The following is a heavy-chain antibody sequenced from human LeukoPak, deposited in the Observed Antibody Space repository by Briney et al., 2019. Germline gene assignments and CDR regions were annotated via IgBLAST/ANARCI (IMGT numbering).Heavy chain of an antibody. D-gene: IGHD3-10*01. V-gene: IGHV1-24*01. CDR1: GYTFTGYY. CDR3: ATVWVYGSGRSLGV. Sequence: ASVTVSCMASGYTFTGYYMHWVRQAPGKVLEWMGGFDPEDGETIYAQTFQGRVTMTEDTSTDTAYMELSSLRSEDTAVYYCATVWVYGSGRSLGVWGKGTTVTGS. J-gene: IGHJ6*01. CDR2: FDPEDGET.